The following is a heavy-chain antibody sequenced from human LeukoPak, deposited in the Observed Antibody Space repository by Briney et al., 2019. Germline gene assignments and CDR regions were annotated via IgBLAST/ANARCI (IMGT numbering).Heavy chain of an antibody. D-gene: IGHD3-22*01. CDR2: IYISGST. CDR1: GGSITNYY. J-gene: IGHJ3*02. V-gene: IGHV4-4*07. CDR3: ARGNYDSTGYYYMGDTLDI. Sequence: PSETLSLTCTVSGGSITNYYWNWIRQPAGKGLEWIGHIYISGSTNYNPSLKGRVTMSVDTSKNQFSLKVNSVTAADTAVYYCARGNYDSTGYYYMGDTLDIWGQGTMVTVSS.